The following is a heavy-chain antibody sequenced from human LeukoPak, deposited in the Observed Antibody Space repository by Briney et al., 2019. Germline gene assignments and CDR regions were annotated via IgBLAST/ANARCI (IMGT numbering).Heavy chain of an antibody. D-gene: IGHD3-10*01. CDR3: ARARVVRGAFRFDP. V-gene: IGHV4-4*02. CDR2: IYHSGST. J-gene: IGHJ5*02. Sequence: PSGTLSLTCAVSGGSISSSNWWSWVRQPPGKGLEWIGEIYHSGSTNYNPSLKSRVTISVDRSKNQFSLKLSSVTAADTAVYYCARARVVRGAFRFDPWGQGTLVTVSS. CDR1: GGSISSSNW.